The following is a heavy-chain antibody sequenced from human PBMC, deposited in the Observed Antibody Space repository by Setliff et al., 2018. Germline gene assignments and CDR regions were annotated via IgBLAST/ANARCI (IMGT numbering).Heavy chain of an antibody. V-gene: IGHV4-61*09. CDR3: ARGVTSGGYWGQSYHYLDV. Sequence: KPSETLSLTCTVSGGSVSSDSHYWGWIRQPAVKGLEWIGHMYASGTAKYNPSLKTRVTISLDTSKNQFSLKLNSVTAADTAVYYCARGVTSGGYWGQSYHYLDVWGKGTTVTVSS. CDR2: MYASGTA. CDR1: GGSVSSDSHY. J-gene: IGHJ6*03. D-gene: IGHD3-22*01.